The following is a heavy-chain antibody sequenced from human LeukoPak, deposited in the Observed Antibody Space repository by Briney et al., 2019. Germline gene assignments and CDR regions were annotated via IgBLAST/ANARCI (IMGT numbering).Heavy chain of an antibody. CDR1: GFTFSDYY. CDR2: IGSSGSTI. Sequence: GGSLRLSCAASGFTFSDYYMSWIRQAPGKGLEWVSYIGSSGSTIYYADSVKGRFTISRDNAKNSLYLQMNSLRAEDTAVYYCARDKYYDSSGYPISWGQGTLVTVSS. V-gene: IGHV3-11*04. D-gene: IGHD3-22*01. J-gene: IGHJ4*02. CDR3: ARDKYYDSSGYPIS.